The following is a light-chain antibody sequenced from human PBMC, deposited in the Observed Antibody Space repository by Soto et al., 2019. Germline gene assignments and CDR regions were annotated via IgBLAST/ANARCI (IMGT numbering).Light chain of an antibody. CDR1: QSISKY. J-gene: IGKJ1*01. CDR3: QQYKSYTSWT. Sequence: DIQMTQSPSTLSVFVGDRVTITCRASQSISKYLGWYQQKPGKAPNLLIYDASILESGVPSRFSGSGSGTEFSLTISSLQADDFATYYCQQYKSYTSWTFGQGIKVEI. CDR2: DAS. V-gene: IGKV1-5*01.